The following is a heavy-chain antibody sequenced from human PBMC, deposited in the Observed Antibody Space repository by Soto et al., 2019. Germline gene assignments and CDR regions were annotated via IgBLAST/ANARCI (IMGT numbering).Heavy chain of an antibody. Sequence: SVKVSCKASGGTFSSYAINWVRQAPGQGLEWMGGIIPIFGTAKYAQKFQGRVTITADKSTSTAYMEVRSLRSEDTAVYYCARGWETVGATTPFAYWGQGTLVTVSS. CDR3: ARGWETVGATTPFAY. V-gene: IGHV1-69*06. D-gene: IGHD1-26*01. J-gene: IGHJ4*02. CDR1: GGTFSSYA. CDR2: IIPIFGTA.